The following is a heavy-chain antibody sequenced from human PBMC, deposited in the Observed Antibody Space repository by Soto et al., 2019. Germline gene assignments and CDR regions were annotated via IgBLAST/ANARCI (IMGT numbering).Heavy chain of an antibody. J-gene: IGHJ6*02. Sequence: GGSLRLSCAASGFTFSSYSMNWVRQAPGKGLEWVSSISSSSSYIYYADSVKGRFTISRDNAKNSMYLQMNSRRAEDTAVYYCESPPVGATSWEDYYGMDVFGQGTTVTVT. CDR3: ESPPVGATSWEDYYGMDV. D-gene: IGHD1-26*01. CDR2: ISSSSSYI. V-gene: IGHV3-21*01. CDR1: GFTFSSYS.